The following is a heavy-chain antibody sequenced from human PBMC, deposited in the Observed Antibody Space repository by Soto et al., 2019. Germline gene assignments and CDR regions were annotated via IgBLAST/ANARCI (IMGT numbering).Heavy chain of an antibody. CDR2: VIPTFGTT. CDR3: AIDRLIVAVAVGRMDV. CDR1: GDTFTGYA. V-gene: IGHV1-69*01. J-gene: IGHJ6*02. D-gene: IGHD6-19*01. Sequence: QVQLVQSGAEMKKPGSSVTVSCKASGDTFTGYAISWVRQAPGQGLEWMGWVIPTFGTTKYAQRFQGRVTISVDELASTAYMELSSLRPEDTALYYCAIDRLIVAVAVGRMDVWGQGTTVTVSS.